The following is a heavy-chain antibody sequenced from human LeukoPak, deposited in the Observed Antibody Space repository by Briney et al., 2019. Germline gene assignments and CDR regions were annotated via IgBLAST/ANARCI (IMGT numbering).Heavy chain of an antibody. Sequence: GGSLRLSCAASGFTFSSFAMNWVCEAPGKGLEWVSIISGSGDTTHYTDSVERRFTVSRDNSKNTLYLQMNSLRDEDTAVYYCAKIPQVATVTVPYLDHWGQGTLVTVSS. D-gene: IGHD2-21*01. J-gene: IGHJ4*02. CDR1: GFTFSSFA. CDR2: ISGSGDTT. CDR3: AKIPQVATVTVPYLDH. V-gene: IGHV3-23*01.